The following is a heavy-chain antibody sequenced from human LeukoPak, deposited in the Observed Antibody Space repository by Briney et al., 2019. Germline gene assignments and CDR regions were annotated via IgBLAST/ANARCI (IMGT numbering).Heavy chain of an antibody. Sequence: ASVKVSCKASGGTFSSYAISWVRQAPGQGLEWMGGIIPIFGTANYAQKFQGRVTITADESTSTAYMELSSLRSEDTAVYYCARDQDTAMYYYYYGMDVWGQETTVTVSS. V-gene: IGHV1-69*13. D-gene: IGHD5-18*01. CDR3: ARDQDTAMYYYYYGMDV. J-gene: IGHJ6*02. CDR2: IIPIFGTA. CDR1: GGTFSSYA.